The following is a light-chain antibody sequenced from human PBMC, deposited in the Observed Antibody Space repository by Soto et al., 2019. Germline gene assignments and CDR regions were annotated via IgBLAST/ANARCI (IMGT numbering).Light chain of an antibody. V-gene: IGKV3-15*01. CDR2: GAS. J-gene: IGKJ2*01. CDR1: QSVSSD. Sequence: EIVMTQSPATLSVSPGERATLSCRANQSVSSDLAWYQQTPGQAPRLLIYGASTRATGITARFSGSGSGTEFTLTISSLQSEDFAVYYCHQYNKWPPRYTFGQGTKLEIK. CDR3: HQYNKWPPRYT.